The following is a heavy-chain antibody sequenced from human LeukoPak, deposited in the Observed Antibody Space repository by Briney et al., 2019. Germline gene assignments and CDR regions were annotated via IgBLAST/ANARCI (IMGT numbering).Heavy chain of an antibody. D-gene: IGHD2-15*01. CDR1: GGSISSGGYS. J-gene: IGHJ3*02. V-gene: IGHV4-30-2*01. CDR2: IYHSGST. Sequence: SQTLSLTCAVSGGSISSGGYSWSWIRQPPGKGLEWIGYIYHSGSTYYNPSLKSRVTISVDRSKNQFSLKLSSVTAADTAVYYCARAHVAYCSGGSCFHDAFDIWGQGTMVTVSS. CDR3: ARAHVAYCSGGSCFHDAFDI.